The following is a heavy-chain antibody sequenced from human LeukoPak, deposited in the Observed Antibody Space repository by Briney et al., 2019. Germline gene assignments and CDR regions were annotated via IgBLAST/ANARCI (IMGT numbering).Heavy chain of an antibody. J-gene: IGHJ4*02. CDR1: GFTFNTYS. V-gene: IGHV3-21*01. CDR2: ISSSSSYI. D-gene: IGHD3-16*02. CDR3: ARASIGDYVWGSYRLYYFDY. Sequence: GGSLRLSCTASGFTFNTYSMNWVRQAPGKGLEWVSSISSSSSYIYYADSVKGRFTISRDNAKNSLYLQMNSLRAEDTAVYYCARASIGDYVWGSYRLYYFDYWGQGTLVTVSS.